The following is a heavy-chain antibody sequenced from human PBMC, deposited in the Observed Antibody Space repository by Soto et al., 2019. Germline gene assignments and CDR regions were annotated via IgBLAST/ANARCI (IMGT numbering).Heavy chain of an antibody. CDR3: AHSRCGGDCLQSYSSHYYYGMDV. V-gene: IGHV2-5*02. CDR2: IYWDDDK. J-gene: IGHJ6*02. Sequence: QITLKESGPSLVKPTQTLTLTCTFSGFSLSTGGVGVGWIRQPPGKALEWLALIYWDDDKRYSPSLRSRRTVTKDTSKNQVVLTMTNMDPVDTATYYCAHSRCGGDCLQSYSSHYYYGMDVWGQGTTVTVSS. CDR1: GFSLSTGGVG. D-gene: IGHD2-21*02.